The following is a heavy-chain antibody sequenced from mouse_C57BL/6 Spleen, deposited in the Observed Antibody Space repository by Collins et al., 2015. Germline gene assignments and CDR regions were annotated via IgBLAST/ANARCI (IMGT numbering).Heavy chain of an antibody. D-gene: IGHD1-1*02. CDR1: GYTFTNYW. J-gene: IGHJ4*01. CDR2: IYPGGGYT. V-gene: IGHV1-63*02. Sequence: QVQLQQSGAELVRPGTSVKISCKASGYTFTNYWLGWVKQRPGHGLEWIGDIYPGGGYTNYNEKFKGKATLTADTSSSTAYMQLSSLTSEDSAVYFCARSYGLHAMDYWGQGTSVTVSS. CDR3: ARSYGLHAMDY.